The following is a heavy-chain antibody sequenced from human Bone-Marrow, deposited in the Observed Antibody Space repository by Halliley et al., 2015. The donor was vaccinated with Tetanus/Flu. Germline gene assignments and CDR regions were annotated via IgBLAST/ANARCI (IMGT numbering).Heavy chain of an antibody. CDR2: ST. D-gene: IGHD5-18*01. J-gene: IGHJ4*02. V-gene: IGHV3-20*03. CDR3: ARHSFPFYFRGYKGAHYESLKY. Sequence: STSYVDSVNGRFTISRDNAKNSLFLQMHSLRAEDTALYFCARHSFPFYFRGYKGAHYESLKYWGQGTLVTVSS.